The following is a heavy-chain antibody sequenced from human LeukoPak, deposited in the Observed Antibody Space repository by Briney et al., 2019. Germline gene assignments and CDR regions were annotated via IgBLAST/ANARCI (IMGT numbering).Heavy chain of an antibody. D-gene: IGHD6-6*01. CDR3: ATRSSTLAAARCFDD. CDR2: IDHRGSS. V-gene: IGHV4-34*01. J-gene: IGHJ4*03. CDR1: GESFSAYF. Sequence: SETLSLTCAVHGESFSAYFWSRIRQVPGKGLEWIGEIDHRGSSNYNPPLKSRATISVDTSKNHFSLSLTSVTAADTAVYYCATRSSTLAAARCFDDWGQGTVVTVSS.